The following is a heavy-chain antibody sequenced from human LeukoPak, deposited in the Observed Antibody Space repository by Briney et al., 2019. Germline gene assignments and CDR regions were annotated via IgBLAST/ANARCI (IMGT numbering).Heavy chain of an antibody. V-gene: IGHV1-8*01. CDR1: GYTFTSYD. J-gene: IGHJ4*02. D-gene: IGHD2-21*02. CDR3: ATVRGYCGGDCYYR. CDR2: MNPNSGNT. Sequence: ASVKVSCKASGYTFTSYDINWVRQATGQGLEWMGWMNPNSGNTGYAQKFQGRVTMTEDTSTDTAYMELSSLRSEDTAVYYCATVRGYCGGDCYYRWGQGTLVTVSS.